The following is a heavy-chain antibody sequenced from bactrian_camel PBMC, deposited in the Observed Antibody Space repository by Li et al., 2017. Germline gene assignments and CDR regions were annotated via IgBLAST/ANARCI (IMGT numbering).Heavy chain of an antibody. CDR3: VPHKLSTLND. CDR2: MNAEGDDT. V-gene: IGHV3S6*01. Sequence: HVQLVESGGGLVQPGGSLRLSCVASGFAFSRYFMSWMYWVRQAPGQGLEWVAGMNAEGDDTYYIPSVKGRFTISRDNTQNTVYLQMNCLKPEDTGAYYCVPHKLSTLNDWGQGTQVTVS. CDR1: GFAFSRYFMSW. J-gene: IGHJ4*01.